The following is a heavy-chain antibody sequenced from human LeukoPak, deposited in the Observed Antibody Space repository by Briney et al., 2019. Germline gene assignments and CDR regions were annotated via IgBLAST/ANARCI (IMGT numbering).Heavy chain of an antibody. CDR2: INHRGRT. D-gene: IGHD3-9*01. CDR1: GGSFNDYF. J-gene: IGHJ4*02. CDR3: ARVGHLYDTVD. V-gene: IGHV4-34*01. Sequence: SETLFLTCAVYGGSFNDYFWSWIRQPPGKGLEWIGEINHRGRTNYNPSLRSRVTISVDTSKQQFSLNLDSVTAADTAVYYCARVGHLYDTVDWGQGALVTVSS.